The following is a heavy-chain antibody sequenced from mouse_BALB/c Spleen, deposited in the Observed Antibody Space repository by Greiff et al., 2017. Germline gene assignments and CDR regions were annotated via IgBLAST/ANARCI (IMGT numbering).Heavy chain of an antibody. CDR1: GFTFSSYT. Sequence: EVQLVESGGGLVKPGGSLKLSCAASGFTFSSYTMSWVRQTPEKRLEWVATISSGGSYTYYPDSVKGRFTISRDNPKNTLFLQMTSLRSEDTAMYYCARSYYYGSSYAWFAYWGQGTLVTVSA. CDR3: ARSYYYGSSYAWFAY. D-gene: IGHD1-1*01. J-gene: IGHJ3*01. V-gene: IGHV5-9-3*01. CDR2: ISSGGSYT.